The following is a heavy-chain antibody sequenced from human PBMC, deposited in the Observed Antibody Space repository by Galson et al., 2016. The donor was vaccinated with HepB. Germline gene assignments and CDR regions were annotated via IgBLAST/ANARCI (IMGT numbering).Heavy chain of an antibody. D-gene: IGHD4/OR15-4a*01. Sequence: LSLTCAVSGGSISSNNWWTWVRQPPGKGLERIGEVYDTGSTNYNPSLKSRVTISVDRSKNLFSLKVRSVTASDTAIYYCAKDRKGTSGTNYRPFDSWGQGILVAVSS. V-gene: IGHV4-4*02. CDR1: GGSISSNNW. J-gene: IGHJ4*01. CDR2: VYDTGST. CDR3: AKDRKGTSGTNYRPFDS.